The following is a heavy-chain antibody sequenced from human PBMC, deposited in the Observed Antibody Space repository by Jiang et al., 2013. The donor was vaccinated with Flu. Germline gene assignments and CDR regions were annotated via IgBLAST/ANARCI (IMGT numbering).Heavy chain of an antibody. J-gene: IGHJ4*02. Sequence: LLKPSETLSLTCAVYGGSFSGYYWSWIRQPPGKGLEWIGEINHSGSTNYNPSLKSRVTISVDTSKNQFSLKLSSVTAADTAVYYCARAVAVTIFFEYDYWGQGTLVTVSS. V-gene: IGHV4-34*01. CDR3: ARAVAVTIFFEYDY. CDR2: INHSGST. CDR1: GGSFSGYY. D-gene: IGHD3-9*01.